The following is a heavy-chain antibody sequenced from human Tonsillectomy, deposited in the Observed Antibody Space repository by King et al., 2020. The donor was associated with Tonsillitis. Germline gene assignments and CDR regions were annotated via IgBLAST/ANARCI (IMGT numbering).Heavy chain of an antibody. CDR3: ARDRDCSTTSCYNAFDI. Sequence: VQLVESGGGVVQPGRSLRLSCAASGFTFNNYGMHWVRQAPGKGLEWVAVISYDGSNKYYADSVKGRFTISRDNSKSTLYLQVNSLRAEDTAVYYCARDRDCSTTSCYNAFDIWGQGTMVTVSS. D-gene: IGHD2-2*02. CDR2: ISYDGSNK. V-gene: IGHV3-30*03. CDR1: GFTFNNYG. J-gene: IGHJ3*02.